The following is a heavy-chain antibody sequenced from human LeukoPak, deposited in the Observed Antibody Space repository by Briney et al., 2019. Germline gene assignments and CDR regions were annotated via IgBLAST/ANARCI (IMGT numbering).Heavy chain of an antibody. CDR3: ARALRWQTTFDY. J-gene: IGHJ4*02. Sequence: SETLSLTCAVYGGSFSGYYWSWIRQPPGKGLEWIGEINHSGSTNYNPSLKSRVTISVDTSKNQFSLKLSSVTAADTAVYYCARALRWQTTFDYWGQGTLVTVSS. CDR1: GGSFSGYY. CDR2: INHSGST. D-gene: IGHD4-23*01. V-gene: IGHV4-34*01.